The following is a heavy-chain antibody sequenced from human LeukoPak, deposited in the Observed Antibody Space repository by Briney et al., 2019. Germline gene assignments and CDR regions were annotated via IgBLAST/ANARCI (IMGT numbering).Heavy chain of an antibody. CDR3: ARGTPHYYDSSGYYYFWYFDL. Sequence: SETLSLTCAVYGGSFSGYHWSWIRQPPGKGLEWIGEINHSGSTNYNPSLKSRVTISVDTSKNQFSLKLSSVTAADTAVYYCARGTPHYYDSSGYYYFWYFDLWGRGTLVTVSS. CDR2: INHSGST. D-gene: IGHD3-22*01. V-gene: IGHV4-34*01. CDR1: GGSFSGYH. J-gene: IGHJ2*01.